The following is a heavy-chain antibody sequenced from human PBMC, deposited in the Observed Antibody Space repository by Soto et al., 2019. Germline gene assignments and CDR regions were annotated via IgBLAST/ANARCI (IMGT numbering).Heavy chain of an antibody. Sequence: SQTLSLTWAISWDSVSSNSAAWNWIRQSPSRGLEWLGRTYYRSNWSNDYAVSVKSRITINPDTSKNQFSLQLYSVTHEDTAVYYCGGVSWFRGMEVCGQGTPIAVCS. D-gene: IGHD3-10*01. CDR1: WDSVSSNSAA. CDR2: TYYRSNWSN. J-gene: IGHJ6*02. V-gene: IGHV6-1*01. CDR3: GGVSWFRGMEV.